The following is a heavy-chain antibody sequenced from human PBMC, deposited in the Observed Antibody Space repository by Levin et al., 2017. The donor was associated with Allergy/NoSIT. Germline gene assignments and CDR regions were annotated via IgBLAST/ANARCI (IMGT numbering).Heavy chain of an antibody. Sequence: SETLSLTCSVSGDSISRGFYYWSWIRQPAGEGLEWIGRIYVTGSTTYSPSLKSRVTISLDRSKDQVSLKINSVTAADTAVYYCARDLEGFSGYKPYYYMDVRGKGTTVTVSS. V-gene: IGHV4-61*02. J-gene: IGHJ6*03. CDR1: GDSISRGFYY. CDR3: ARDLEGFSGYKPYYYMDV. D-gene: IGHD5-12*01. CDR2: IYVTGST.